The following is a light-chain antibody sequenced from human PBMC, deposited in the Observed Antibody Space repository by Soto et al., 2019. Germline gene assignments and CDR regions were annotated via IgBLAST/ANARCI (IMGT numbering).Light chain of an antibody. V-gene: IGLV2-14*03. CDR2: DVS. J-gene: IGLJ1*01. CDR1: SSDVGGYNY. Sequence: QSVLTQPASVSGSPGQSITTSCTGTSSDVGGYNYVSWYQQHPGKAPKLMIYDVSDRPSGVSNRFSASKSGSTASLTISGLQAEDEADYYCSSYTSSSTPWVFGTGTKVTVL. CDR3: SSYTSSSTPWV.